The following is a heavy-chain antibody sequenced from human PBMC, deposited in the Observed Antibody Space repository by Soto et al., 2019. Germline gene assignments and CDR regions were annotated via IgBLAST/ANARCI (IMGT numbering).Heavy chain of an antibody. V-gene: IGHV2-5*02. CDR3: VHSRCGGDCLQSYSSHYYYGMDI. Sequence: QITLKESGPTLVKPTQTLTLTCTFSGFSLSTGGMGVGWIRQPPGKALEWLALIYWDGDRRYSPSLMNRLTIANATSKNPVSLTMTNMDPLDTATYYCVHSRCGGDCLQSYSSHYYYGMDIWGQGTTVTVSS. CDR1: GFSLSTGGMG. CDR2: IYWDGDR. D-gene: IGHD2-21*02. J-gene: IGHJ6*02.